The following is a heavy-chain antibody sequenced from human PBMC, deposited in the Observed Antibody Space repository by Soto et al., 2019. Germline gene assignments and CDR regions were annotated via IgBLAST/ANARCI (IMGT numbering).Heavy chain of an antibody. J-gene: IGHJ4*02. CDR3: ARSHLYYDSSGYPDY. CDR2: ISSSGSTI. Sequence: QVQLVESGGGLVKPGGSLRLSWAASGFTFCDYYMSWIRQAPGKGLEWVSYISSSGSTIYYADSVKGRFTISRDNAKNSLYLQMNSLGAEDTAVYYCARSHLYYDSSGYPDYWGQGTLVTVSS. CDR1: GFTFCDYY. D-gene: IGHD3-22*01. V-gene: IGHV3-11*01.